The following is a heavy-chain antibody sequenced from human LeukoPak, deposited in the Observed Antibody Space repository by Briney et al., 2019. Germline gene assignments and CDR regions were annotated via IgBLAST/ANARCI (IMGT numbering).Heavy chain of an antibody. CDR1: GFTFDDYA. V-gene: IGHV3-9*01. D-gene: IGHD4-17*01. J-gene: IGHJ4*02. CDR3: ANGKYGDYAAPLDY. Sequence: QPGESLRLSCAASGFTFDDYAMHWVRQAPGKGLEWVSGISWNSGSIGYADSVKGRFTISRDNAKNSLYLQMNSLRAEDTALYYCANGKYGDYAAPLDYWGQGTLVTVSS. CDR2: ISWNSGSI.